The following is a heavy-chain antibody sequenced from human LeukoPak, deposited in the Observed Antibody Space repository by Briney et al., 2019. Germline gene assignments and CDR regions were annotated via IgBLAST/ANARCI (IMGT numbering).Heavy chain of an antibody. CDR2: INKDGGEK. CDR3: VKDSPPRYSGSPPAC. CDR1: GFTFSSYW. D-gene: IGHD1-26*01. J-gene: IGHJ1*01. Sequence: QTGGSLRLSCAASGFTFSSYWMSWVRQAPGKGLEWVANINKDGGEKYYVDSVKGRFTISRDNAKNSLYLQMNSLRADDTAVYYCVKDSPPRYSGSPPACWGQGTLVTVSS. V-gene: IGHV3-7*03.